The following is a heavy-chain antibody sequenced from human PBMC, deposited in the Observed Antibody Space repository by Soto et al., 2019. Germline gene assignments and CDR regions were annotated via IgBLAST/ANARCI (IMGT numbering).Heavy chain of an antibody. CDR3: HCSGYSYVKDGMDV. CDR1: GGSISSGDYY. Sequence: SETLSLTCTVSGGSISSGDYYWSWIRQPPGKGLEWIGYIYYSGSTYYNPSLKSRVTISVDTSKNQFSLKLSSVTAADTAVYYCHCSGYSYVKDGMDVWGQGTTVTVSS. D-gene: IGHD5-18*01. CDR2: IYYSGST. J-gene: IGHJ6*02. V-gene: IGHV4-30-4*01.